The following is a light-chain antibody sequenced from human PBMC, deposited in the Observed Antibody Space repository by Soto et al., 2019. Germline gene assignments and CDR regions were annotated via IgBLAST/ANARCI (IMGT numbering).Light chain of an antibody. CDR1: SSSIGSNY. J-gene: IGLJ3*02. CDR2: RND. CDR3: ATWDDSMDGPGM. V-gene: IGLV1-47*01. Sequence: QSVLTQPPSASGTPGQRVTISCSGSSSSIGSNYVYWYQQLPAMAPKRLIYRNDQRPAGVPARCSAAKSGTSAALAISVLRPEDEDDYYCATWDDSMDGPGMFGGGTKLTVL.